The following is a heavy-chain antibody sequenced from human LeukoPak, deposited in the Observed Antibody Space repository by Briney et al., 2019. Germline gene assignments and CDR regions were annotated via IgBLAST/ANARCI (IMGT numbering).Heavy chain of an antibody. J-gene: IGHJ4*02. D-gene: IGHD3-10*01. Sequence: SETLSLTCTVSDDFIRRESWTWLRQPPGKGLEYIGYISYSGTTDYKPSLESRVTISRGPSKNQFSLKLSSVTAADTAVYYCAGTLVVRGVIPFDYWGQGTLVTVSS. CDR2: ISYSGTT. CDR1: DDFIRRES. V-gene: IGHV4-59*12. CDR3: AGTLVVRGVIPFDY.